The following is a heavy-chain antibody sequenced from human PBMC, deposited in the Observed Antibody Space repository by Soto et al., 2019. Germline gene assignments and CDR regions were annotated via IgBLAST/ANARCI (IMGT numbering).Heavy chain of an antibody. J-gene: IGHJ6*02. CDR1: GYTFTSYD. Sequence: GASVKVSCKASGYTFTSYDINWVRQATGQGLEWMGWMNPNSGNTGYAQKVQGRVTMTRNTSISTADMELSSLSSEYTSVYYCARGLETATIPHYYYYYGMDVWGQGTTVTASS. CDR3: ARGLETATIPHYYYYYGMDV. D-gene: IGHD6-25*01. CDR2: MNPNSGNT. V-gene: IGHV1-8*01.